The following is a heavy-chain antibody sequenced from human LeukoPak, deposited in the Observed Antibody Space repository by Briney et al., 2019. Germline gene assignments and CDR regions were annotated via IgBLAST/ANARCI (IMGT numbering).Heavy chain of an antibody. Sequence: SVKVSCKASGYTFTSYDISWVRQAPGQGLEWMGRIIPIFGTANYAQKFQGRVTITTDESTSTAYMELSSLRSEDTAVYYCARDKMITFGGVIARNYYFDYWGQGTLVTVSS. V-gene: IGHV1-69*05. D-gene: IGHD3-16*02. J-gene: IGHJ4*02. CDR1: GYTFTSYD. CDR3: ARDKMITFGGVIARNYYFDY. CDR2: IIPIFGTA.